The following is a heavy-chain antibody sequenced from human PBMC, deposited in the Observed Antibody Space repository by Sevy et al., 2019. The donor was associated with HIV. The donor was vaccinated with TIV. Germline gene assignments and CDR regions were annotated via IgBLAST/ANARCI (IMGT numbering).Heavy chain of an antibody. CDR2: IKQDGSEK. CDR3: ARGGAIYCSGGSCYDFDY. Sequence: GGSLRLSCAASGFTFSSYWMSWVRQAPGKGLEWVANIKQDGSEKHYVDSVKGRFTISRDNAKNSLYLQMNSLRAEDTAVYYCARGGAIYCSGGSCYDFDYWGQGTLVTVSS. V-gene: IGHV3-7*03. CDR1: GFTFSSYW. J-gene: IGHJ4*02. D-gene: IGHD2-15*01.